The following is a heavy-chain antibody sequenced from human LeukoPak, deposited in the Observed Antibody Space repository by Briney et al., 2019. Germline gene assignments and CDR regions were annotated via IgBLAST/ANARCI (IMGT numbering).Heavy chain of an antibody. CDR3: VRDSNLSFDY. CDR1: GFTFSNYA. J-gene: IGHJ4*02. D-gene: IGHD1-14*01. CDR2: ISSSGGGT. V-gene: IGHV3-23*01. Sequence: GGSLRLSCAAPGFTFSNYAMSWVRQAPGKGLEWVSSISSSGGGTYYADSVKGRFTISRDNAKSTLYLQMNSLRAEDTAVYYCVRDSNLSFDYWGQGSLVTVSS.